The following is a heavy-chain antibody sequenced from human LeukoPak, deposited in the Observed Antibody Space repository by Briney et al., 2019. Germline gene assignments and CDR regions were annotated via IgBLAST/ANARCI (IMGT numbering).Heavy chain of an antibody. CDR1: GFTFSSYE. D-gene: IGHD6-13*01. J-gene: IGHJ4*02. Sequence: PGGSLRLSCAASGFTFSSYEMNWVRQAPGKGLEWVSYISSSGSSIYYVDSVKGRFAISRDNAKNSLYLQMNSLRAEDTAVYYCARDFSMGYSSSWYVGYWGQGTLVTVSS. CDR3: ARDFSMGYSSSWYVGY. CDR2: ISSSGSSI. V-gene: IGHV3-48*03.